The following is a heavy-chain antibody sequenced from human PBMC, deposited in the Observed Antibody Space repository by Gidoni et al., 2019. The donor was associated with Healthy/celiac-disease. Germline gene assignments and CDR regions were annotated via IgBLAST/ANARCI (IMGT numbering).Heavy chain of an antibody. J-gene: IGHJ4*02. V-gene: IGHV3-23*01. Sequence: EVQLLESGGGLVQPGGSLRLSCAASGFTFSSYAMSWVRQAPGKGLEWVTAISGSGGSTYYADSVKGRFTISRDKAKNTLYLQMNSLRAEDTAVYYCASSSSWYGGGSFDYWGQGTLVTVSS. D-gene: IGHD6-13*01. CDR3: ASSSSWYGGGSFDY. CDR2: ISGSGGST. CDR1: GFTFSSYA.